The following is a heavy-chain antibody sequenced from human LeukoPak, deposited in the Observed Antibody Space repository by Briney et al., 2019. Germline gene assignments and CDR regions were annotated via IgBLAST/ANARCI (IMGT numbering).Heavy chain of an antibody. D-gene: IGHD6-13*01. CDR2: INQEGTEK. CDR3: ARSIPYGTTWYGRSDY. Sequence: PGGSLRLSCAASGFTFSDYWMSWVRQAPGKGLKWVASINQEGTEKYYVDSLKGRFTISRDNALNSLYLQMNSLRAEDTAIYYCARSIPYGTTWYGRSDYWGQGTLVTVSS. CDR1: GFTFSDYW. J-gene: IGHJ4*02. V-gene: IGHV3-7*03.